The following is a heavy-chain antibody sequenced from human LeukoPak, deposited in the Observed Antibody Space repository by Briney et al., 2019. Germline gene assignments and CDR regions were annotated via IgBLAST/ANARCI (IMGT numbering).Heavy chain of an antibody. J-gene: IGHJ5*02. CDR1: GYSFTNYD. D-gene: IGHD3-22*01. V-gene: IGHV1-8*03. Sequence: SVKVSCKASGYSFTNYDINWVRQAPGQGLEWMGWMKPNSGDTGYAQKFQGRVTFSRNTSISTAYMELTNLRSEDTAVYYCARCDYDTTINPNWFDPWGQGTLVTVSS. CDR2: MKPNSGDT. CDR3: ARCDYDTTINPNWFDP.